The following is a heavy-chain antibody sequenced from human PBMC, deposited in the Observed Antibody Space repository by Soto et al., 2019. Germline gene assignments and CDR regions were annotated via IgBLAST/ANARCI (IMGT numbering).Heavy chain of an antibody. CDR3: AKTTVLEGVGGFDY. CDR2: ISGSGGSK. V-gene: IGHV3-23*01. Sequence: GGSLRLSCAASGFTFSSYAMSWVRQAPGKGLEWVSAISGSGGSKYYADSGKGRFTISRDNSKNTLYLQMNSLRAEDTAVYYCAKTTVLEGVGGFDYWGQGTLVTVSS. CDR1: GFTFSSYA. J-gene: IGHJ4*02. D-gene: IGHD3-16*01.